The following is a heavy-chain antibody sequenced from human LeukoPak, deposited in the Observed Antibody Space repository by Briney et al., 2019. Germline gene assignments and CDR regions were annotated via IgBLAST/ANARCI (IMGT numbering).Heavy chain of an antibody. CDR2: INPNSGGT. D-gene: IGHD3-22*01. V-gene: IGHV1-2*02. Sequence: GASVKVSCKASGYTFTGYYMHWVRQAPGQGLEWMGWINPNSGGTNYAQKFQGRVTMTRDTSISTAYMELSRLRSDDTAVYYCARGPWEGFSGYYDYWGQGTLVTVSS. J-gene: IGHJ4*02. CDR1: GYTFTGYY. CDR3: ARGPWEGFSGYYDY.